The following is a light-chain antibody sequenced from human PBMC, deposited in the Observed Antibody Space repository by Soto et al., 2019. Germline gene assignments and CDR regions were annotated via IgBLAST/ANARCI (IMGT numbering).Light chain of an antibody. CDR2: DAS. V-gene: IGKV1-27*01. CDR3: QKYDSAPFT. CDR1: QDIRYF. J-gene: IGKJ3*01. Sequence: DIQMTQSPSSLSASVGDRVTITCRASQDIRYFLAWYQQKPGKVPKFLIYDASKLRSGVPSRFSGSGSGTDFTLTITSLQPEDVGTYYCQKYDSAPFTFGTGTKVDL.